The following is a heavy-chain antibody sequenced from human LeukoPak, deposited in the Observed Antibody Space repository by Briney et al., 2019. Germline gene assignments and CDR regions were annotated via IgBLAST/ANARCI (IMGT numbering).Heavy chain of an antibody. V-gene: IGHV3-30*04. D-gene: IGHD1-26*01. J-gene: IGHJ4*02. Sequence: PGGSLRLSCAASGFTFSSYAMHWVRQAPGKGLEWVAVISYDGSNKYYADSVKGRFTISRDNSKNTLYLQMNSLRAEDTAVYYCARVSYSYWGQGTLVTVSS. CDR2: ISYDGSNK. CDR3: ARVSYSY. CDR1: GFTFSSYA.